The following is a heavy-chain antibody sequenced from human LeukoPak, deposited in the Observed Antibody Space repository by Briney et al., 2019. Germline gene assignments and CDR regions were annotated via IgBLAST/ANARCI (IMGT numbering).Heavy chain of an antibody. CDR1: GFTFGSYG. D-gene: IGHD2-15*01. CDR3: ARGGLYCSGGSCYDWFDP. Sequence: GRSLRLSCAASGFTFGSYGMHWVRQAPGKGLEWVAVIWYDGSNKYYADSVKGRFTISRDNSKNTLYLQMNSLTAEDTAVYYCARGGLYCSGGSCYDWFDPWGQGTLVTVSS. CDR2: IWYDGSNK. J-gene: IGHJ5*02. V-gene: IGHV3-33*01.